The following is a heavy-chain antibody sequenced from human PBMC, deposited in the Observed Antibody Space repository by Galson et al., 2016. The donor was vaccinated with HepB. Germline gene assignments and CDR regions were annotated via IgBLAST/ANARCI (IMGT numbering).Heavy chain of an antibody. CDR2: INPSGGST. Sequence: SVKVSCKASGYTLSTFYMHWVRQTPGQGLEWMGIINPSGGSTKYAQNFQGRLSMTRDTSTSTVYMDLSSLRSEDTAVYYCARSPIREWASSVFDYWGQGTLVTVSS. J-gene: IGHJ4*02. V-gene: IGHV1-46*01. CDR3: ARSPIREWASSVFDY. D-gene: IGHD3-3*01. CDR1: GYTLSTFY.